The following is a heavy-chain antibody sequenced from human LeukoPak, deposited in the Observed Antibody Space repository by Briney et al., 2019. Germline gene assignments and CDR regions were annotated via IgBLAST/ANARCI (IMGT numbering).Heavy chain of an antibody. V-gene: IGHV4-34*01. CDR3: ARRHHRRVYYYYYYMDV. J-gene: IGHJ6*03. CDR1: GGSFSGYY. Sequence: SETLSLTCAVYGGSFSGYYWSWIRQPPGKGLEWIGEINHSGSTNYNPSLKSRVTISVDTSKNQFSLKLSSVTAADTAVYYCARRHHRRVYYYYYYMDVWGKGTTVTISS. CDR2: INHSGST.